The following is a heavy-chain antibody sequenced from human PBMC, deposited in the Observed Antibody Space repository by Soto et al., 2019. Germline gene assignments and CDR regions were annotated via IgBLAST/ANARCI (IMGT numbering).Heavy chain of an antibody. CDR2: IYHSGST. CDR1: GGSISSSNW. D-gene: IGHD4-17*01. Sequence: SETLSLTCAVAGGSISSSNWWSWVRQPPGKGLEWIGEIYHSGSTYYNPSLKSRVTISVDKSKNQFSLKLSSVTAADTAVYYCARVWTTVTNWFDPWGQGTLVTVSS. CDR3: ARVWTTVTNWFDP. J-gene: IGHJ5*02. V-gene: IGHV4-4*02.